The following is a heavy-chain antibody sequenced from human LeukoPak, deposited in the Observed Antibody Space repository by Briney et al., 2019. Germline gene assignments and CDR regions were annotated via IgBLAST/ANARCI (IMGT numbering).Heavy chain of an antibody. V-gene: IGHV3-11*01. CDR2: ISSSGSTI. Sequence: GGSLRLSCAASGFTFSDYYMSWIRQAAGKGLEWVSYISSSGSTIYYADSVKGRFTISRDNAKNSLYLQMNSLRAEDTAVYYCAGYPRPLYYYDSSGYYLGAFDIWGQGTMVTVSS. CDR1: GFTFSDYY. J-gene: IGHJ3*02. CDR3: AGYPRPLYYYDSSGYYLGAFDI. D-gene: IGHD3-22*01.